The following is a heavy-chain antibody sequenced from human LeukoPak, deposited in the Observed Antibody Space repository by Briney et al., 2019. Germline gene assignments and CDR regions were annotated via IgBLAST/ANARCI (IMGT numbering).Heavy chain of an antibody. CDR1: GFIFSSYW. D-gene: IGHD6-19*01. CDR3: AREPAARGGRSIAVADDAFDI. CDR2: INSDGSST. J-gene: IGHJ3*02. V-gene: IGHV3-74*01. Sequence: PGGSLRLSCAASGFIFSSYWMHWVRQAPGKGLVWVSRINSDGSSTSYADSVKGRFTISRDNAKNTLYLQMNSLRAEDTAVYYCAREPAARGGRSIAVADDAFDIWGQGTMVTVSS.